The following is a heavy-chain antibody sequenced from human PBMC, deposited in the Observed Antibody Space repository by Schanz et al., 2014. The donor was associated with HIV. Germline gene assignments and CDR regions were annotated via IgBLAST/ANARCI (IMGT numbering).Heavy chain of an antibody. Sequence: QLVESGGGLIQPGGSLRLSCVFSGFTVSNNHLSWVRQAPGKGLEWVSIIYSAGTTYYTDSVKGRFTISRDNSKNTLYLQRNSLGAEDTAVYYCAKVAIHSSGWLPFDYWGQGTLVTVSS. V-gene: IGHV3-53*01. J-gene: IGHJ4*02. CDR3: AKVAIHSSGWLPFDY. D-gene: IGHD6-19*01. CDR2: IYSAGTT. CDR1: GFTVSNNH.